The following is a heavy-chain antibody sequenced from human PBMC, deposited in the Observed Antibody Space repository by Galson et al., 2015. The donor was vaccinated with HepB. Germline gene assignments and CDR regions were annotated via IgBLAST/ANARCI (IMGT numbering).Heavy chain of an antibody. CDR1: GFTFSSYS. J-gene: IGHJ4*02. CDR2: ISSSSSYI. CDR3: ARGLEQWLVPYFDY. V-gene: IGHV3-21*01. Sequence: SLRLSCAASGFTFSSYSMNWVRQAPGKGLEWVSSISSSSSYIYYADSVKGRFTISRDNAKNSLYLQMNSLRAEDTAVYYCARGLEQWLVPYFDYWGQGTLVTVSS. D-gene: IGHD6-19*01.